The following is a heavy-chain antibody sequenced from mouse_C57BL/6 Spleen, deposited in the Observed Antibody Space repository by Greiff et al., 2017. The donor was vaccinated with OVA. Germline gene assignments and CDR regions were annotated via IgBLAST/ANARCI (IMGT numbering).Heavy chain of an antibody. CDR2: INPSNGGT. Sequence: VQLQQPGTELVKPGASVKLSCKASGYTFTSYWMHWVKQRPGQGLEWIGDINPSNGGTNYNEKFKSKATLTVDKSSSTAYMQLSSLTSEDSAVYYCARSGGGNYYAMDYWGQGTSVTVSS. D-gene: IGHD1-1*02. CDR1: GYTFTSYW. J-gene: IGHJ4*01. V-gene: IGHV1-53*01. CDR3: ARSGGGNYYAMDY.